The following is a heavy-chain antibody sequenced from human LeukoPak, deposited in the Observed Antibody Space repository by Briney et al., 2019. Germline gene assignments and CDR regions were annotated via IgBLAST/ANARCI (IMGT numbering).Heavy chain of an antibody. CDR1: GFTFRSYA. CDR2: ITNSGGTT. V-gene: IGHV3-23*01. Sequence: GGSLRLSCAASGFTFRSYAMSWVRQAPGKGLEWVSAITNSGGTTYYADSVKGRFTISRDNSKNTLYLQMNSLRAEDTAVYYCAKEPPHVSWLFDYWGQGTLVTVSS. D-gene: IGHD3-16*01. CDR3: AKEPPHVSWLFDY. J-gene: IGHJ4*02.